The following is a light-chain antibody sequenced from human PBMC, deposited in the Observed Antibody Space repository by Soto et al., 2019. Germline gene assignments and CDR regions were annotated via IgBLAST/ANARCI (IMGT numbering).Light chain of an antibody. J-gene: IGKJ5*01. V-gene: IGKV3-15*01. CDR2: AAS. Sequence: ELVLTQSPGTLSLSPGDRATLSCRASQSVSSNLAWYQQKPGQAPRLLIYAASTRATGVPARFSGSGSGTEFTLTISSLQSEDFAVYYCQQNNNWPPITFGQGTRLEIK. CDR1: QSVSSN. CDR3: QQNNNWPPIT.